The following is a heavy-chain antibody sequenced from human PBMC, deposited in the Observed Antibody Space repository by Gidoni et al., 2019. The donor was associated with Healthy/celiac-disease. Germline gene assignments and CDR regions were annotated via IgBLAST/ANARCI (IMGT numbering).Heavy chain of an antibody. CDR1: GFTFSDYY. V-gene: IGHV3-11*06. J-gene: IGHJ3*02. Sequence: QVQLVESGGGLVKPGGSLRLSCAASGFTFSDYYMSWIRQAPGKGLEWVSDIRSSSSYTNYADSVKGRFTISRDNAKNSLYLQMNSLRAEDTAVYYCARDLAESPGAFDIWGQGTMVTVSS. CDR3: ARDLAESPGAFDI. CDR2: IRSSSSYT.